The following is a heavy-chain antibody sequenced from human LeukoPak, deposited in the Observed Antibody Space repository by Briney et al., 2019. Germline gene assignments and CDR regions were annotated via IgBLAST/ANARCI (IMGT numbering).Heavy chain of an antibody. CDR2: ISAYNGNT. CDR3: ARDLSSGWYVGY. D-gene: IGHD6-19*01. V-gene: IGHV1-18*01. CDR1: GYTFTSYG. Sequence: ASVKVSCKASGYTFTSYGISWARQAPGQGLEWMGWISAYNGNTNYAQKLQGRVTMTTDTSTSTAYMELRSLRSDDTAVYYCARDLSSGWYVGYWGQGTLVTVSS. J-gene: IGHJ4*02.